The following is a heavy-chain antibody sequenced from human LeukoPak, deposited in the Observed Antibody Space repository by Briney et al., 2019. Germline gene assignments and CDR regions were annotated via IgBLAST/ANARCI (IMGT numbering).Heavy chain of an antibody. D-gene: IGHD3-10*01. Sequence: PSGTLSLTCAVSGGSISSSNWWSWVRQPPGKGLEWIGEIYHSGSTNYNPSLKSRVTISVDKSKNQFSLKLSSVTAADTAVYYCAGLGHIDYYGSGSYRYYFDYWGQGTLVTVSS. V-gene: IGHV4-4*02. CDR3: AGLGHIDYYGSGSYRYYFDY. J-gene: IGHJ4*02. CDR1: GGSISSSNW. CDR2: IYHSGST.